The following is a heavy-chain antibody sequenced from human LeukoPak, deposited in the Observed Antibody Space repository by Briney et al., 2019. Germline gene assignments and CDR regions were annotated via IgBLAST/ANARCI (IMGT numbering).Heavy chain of an antibody. CDR2: IYYSGST. V-gene: IGHV4-39*07. CDR3: ASSYYDSSGYTYYFDY. CDR1: GGSISSSSYY. D-gene: IGHD3-22*01. J-gene: IGHJ4*02. Sequence: KTSETLSLTCTVSGGSISSSSYYWGWIRQPPGKGLEWIGSIYYSGSTYYNPSLKSRVTISVDTSKNQFSLKLSSVTAADTAVYYCASSYYDSSGYTYYFDYWGQGTLVTVSS.